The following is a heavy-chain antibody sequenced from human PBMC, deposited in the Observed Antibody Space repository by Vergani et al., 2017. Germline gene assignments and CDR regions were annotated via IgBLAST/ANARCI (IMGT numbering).Heavy chain of an antibody. CDR1: GGSISSGSYY. CDR2: IYTTGST. Sequence: QVQLQESGPGLVKPSQTLSLTCTVSGGSISSGSYYWTWIRQPAGKGLEWIGRIYTTGSTNYNPSLKSRVTISIDTPKNQFSLMLSSVTAADKAVYYCAGDYYGSGGTGLSRGVNWFDPWGQGTLLTVSS. D-gene: IGHD3-10*01. CDR3: AGDYYGSGGTGLSRGVNWFDP. V-gene: IGHV4-61*02. J-gene: IGHJ5*02.